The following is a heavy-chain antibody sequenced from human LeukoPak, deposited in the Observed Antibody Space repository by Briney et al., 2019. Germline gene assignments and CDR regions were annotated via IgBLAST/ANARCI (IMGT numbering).Heavy chain of an antibody. Sequence: GGSLRLSCAASGFTFSSYSMNWVRQAPGKGLEWVSSISSSSSYIYYADSVKGRFTISRDNAKNSLYLQMNSLRAEDTAVYYCAKDGYSGYDGYYFDYWGQGTLVTVSS. V-gene: IGHV3-21*01. CDR2: ISSSSSYI. J-gene: IGHJ4*02. D-gene: IGHD5-12*01. CDR1: GFTFSSYS. CDR3: AKDGYSGYDGYYFDY.